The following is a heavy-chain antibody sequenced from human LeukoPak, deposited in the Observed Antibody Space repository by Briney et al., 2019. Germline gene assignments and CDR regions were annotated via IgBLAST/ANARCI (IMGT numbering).Heavy chain of an antibody. CDR2: INPNSGGT. D-gene: IGHD2-15*01. CDR3: ARDRLGYCSGDNCYPDAFDI. CDR1: GYTFTNYY. Sequence: ASVKVSCKASGYTFTNYYIHWVRQAPGQGLEWMGWINPNSGGTNYAQKFQDRVTMTRDTSISTAYMELSRLRSDDTAVYYCARDRLGYCSGDNCYPDAFDIWGQGTLVTVSS. J-gene: IGHJ3*02. V-gene: IGHV1-2*02.